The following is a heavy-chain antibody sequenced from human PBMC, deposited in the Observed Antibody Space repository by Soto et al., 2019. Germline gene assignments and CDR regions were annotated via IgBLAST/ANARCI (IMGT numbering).Heavy chain of an antibody. CDR1: GGSISSYY. CDR2: IYYSGST. J-gene: IGHJ5*02. V-gene: IGHV4-59*01. D-gene: IGHD3-3*01. CDR3: ARDLSDFWSGFPGWFDP. Sequence: SETLSLTCTVSGGSISSYYWSWIRQPPGKGLEWIGYIYYSGSTNYNPSLKSRVTISVDTSKNQFSLKLTSVTAADTAVYYCARDLSDFWSGFPGWFDPWGQGTLVTVSS.